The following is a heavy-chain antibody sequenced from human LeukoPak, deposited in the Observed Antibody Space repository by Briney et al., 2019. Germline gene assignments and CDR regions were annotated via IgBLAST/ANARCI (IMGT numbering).Heavy chain of an antibody. CDR3: ARAGEAYSSGWCPGLDY. D-gene: IGHD6-19*01. J-gene: IGHJ4*02. Sequence: PGRSLRLSCAASGFTFSSYGMHWVRQAPGKGLEWVAVIWYDGSNKYYADSMKGRFTISRDNSKNTLYLQMNSLRAEDTAVYYCARAGEAYSSGWCPGLDYWGQGTLVTVSS. CDR1: GFTFSSYG. V-gene: IGHV3-33*01. CDR2: IWYDGSNK.